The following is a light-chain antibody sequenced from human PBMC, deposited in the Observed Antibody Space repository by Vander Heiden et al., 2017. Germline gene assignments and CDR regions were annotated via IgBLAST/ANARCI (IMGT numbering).Light chain of an antibody. CDR1: QSALYSSNNKNY. CDR3: QQYYSTPT. Sequence: DIVMNQSPDSLAVSLGERATINCKSSQSALYSSNNKNYLAWYQQKPVQPPKLLIYWASTRESGVPDRFSGSGSGTDFTLTISSLQAEDVAVYYCQQYYSTPTFGQGTKLEIK. CDR2: WAS. J-gene: IGKJ2*01. V-gene: IGKV4-1*01.